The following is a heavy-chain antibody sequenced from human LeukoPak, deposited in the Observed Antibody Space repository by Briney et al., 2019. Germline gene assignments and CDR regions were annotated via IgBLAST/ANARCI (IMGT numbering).Heavy chain of an antibody. CDR3: ARVISPTSYYYDSSGYYYHFDY. CDR2: INWNGGST. CDR1: GFTFDDYG. Sequence: GGSLRLSCAASGFTFDDYGMSWVRQAPGKGLEWVSGINWNGGSTGYADSVKGRFTISRDNAKNSLYLQMNSLRAEDTALYYCARVISPTSYYYDSSGYYYHFDYWGQGTLVTVSS. J-gene: IGHJ4*02. D-gene: IGHD3-22*01. V-gene: IGHV3-20*04.